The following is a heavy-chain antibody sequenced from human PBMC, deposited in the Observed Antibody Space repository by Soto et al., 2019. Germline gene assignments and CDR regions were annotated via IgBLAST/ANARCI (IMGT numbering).Heavy chain of an antibody. Sequence: QVQLVESGGGVVQPGRSLRLSCAASGLTLSNYAMHWVRQAPGKGLEWVAVISYDGSNGYYADSVKGRFTISRDNSKNTLYLQMNSLRAEDTAVYYCARVTQAVAADYWGQGTLVTVSS. CDR1: GLTLSNYA. CDR3: ARVTQAVAADY. CDR2: ISYDGSNG. V-gene: IGHV3-30-3*01. J-gene: IGHJ4*02. D-gene: IGHD6-19*01.